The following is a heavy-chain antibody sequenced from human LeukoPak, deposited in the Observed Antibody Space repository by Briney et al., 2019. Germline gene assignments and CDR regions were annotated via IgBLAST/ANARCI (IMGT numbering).Heavy chain of an antibody. Sequence: GGSLRLSCAASGFTFSSYSMNWVRQAPGKGLEWVSYISSSGSTIYYADSVKGRLTISRDNAKNSLYLQMNSLRAEDTAVYYCASSFTSSGYYYDPADYWGQGTLVTVSS. J-gene: IGHJ4*02. V-gene: IGHV3-48*04. D-gene: IGHD3-22*01. CDR2: ISSSGSTI. CDR3: ASSFTSSGYYYDPADY. CDR1: GFTFSSYS.